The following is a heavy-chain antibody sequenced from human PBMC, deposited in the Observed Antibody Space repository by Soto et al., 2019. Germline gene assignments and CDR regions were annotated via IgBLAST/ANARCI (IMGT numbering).Heavy chain of an antibody. J-gene: IGHJ6*02. CDR3: VKRGGWGAYYYYGMDV. V-gene: IGHV3-64D*06. CDR2: ISSNGGRT. CDR1: GFTFSSYA. D-gene: IGHD6-19*01. Sequence: PGGSLRLFCSASGFTFSSYAMHWVRQAPGKGLDYVSAISSNGGRTYYADSVKGRFTISRDTSKNTLYRQMSSLRAEDTAVYYCVKRGGWGAYYYYGMDVWGQGSTVTVSS.